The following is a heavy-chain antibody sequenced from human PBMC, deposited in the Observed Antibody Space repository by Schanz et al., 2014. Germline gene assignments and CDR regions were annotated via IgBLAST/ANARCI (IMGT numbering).Heavy chain of an antibody. CDR3: ARGNDIQVWSLDY. Sequence: QVQLQESGPGLVKPSETLSLTCTVSGDSISSYSWSWIRRPAGKGLEWIGRIYTSGATNYNPSLKSRLPMSVDTSKTQVSLKLRSVTAADTAVYYCARGNDIQVWSLDYWGQGTLVTVSS. CDR2: IYTSGAT. J-gene: IGHJ4*02. CDR1: GDSISSYS. V-gene: IGHV4-4*07. D-gene: IGHD5-18*01.